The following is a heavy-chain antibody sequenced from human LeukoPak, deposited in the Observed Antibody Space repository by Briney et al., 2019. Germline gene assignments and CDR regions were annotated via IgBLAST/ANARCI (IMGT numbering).Heavy chain of an antibody. CDR1: GGSISSSSYY. CDR2: IYYSGST. D-gene: IGHD2-21*01. Sequence: PSETLSLTCTVSGGSISSSSYYWGWIRQPPGKGLEWIGYIYYSGSTYYNPSLKSRVTISVDTSKNQFSLKLSSVTAADTAVYYCARDLGHRRLSWGQGTLVTVSS. CDR3: ARDLGHRRLS. J-gene: IGHJ5*02. V-gene: IGHV4-31*03.